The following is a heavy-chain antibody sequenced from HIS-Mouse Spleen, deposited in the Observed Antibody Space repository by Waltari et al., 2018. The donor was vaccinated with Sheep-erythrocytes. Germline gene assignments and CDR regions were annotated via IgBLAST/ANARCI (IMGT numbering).Heavy chain of an antibody. CDR2: ISSSSSYI. CDR3: ARDTGTDAFDI. Sequence: EVQLVESGGGLVKPGWSLRLACAASGFTFSSYSMHWVRQAPGKGLEWVSSISSSSSYIYYADSVKGRFTISRDNAKNSLYLQMNSLRAEDTAVYYCARDTGTDAFDIWGQGTMVTVSS. CDR1: GFTFSSYS. D-gene: IGHD1-1*01. J-gene: IGHJ3*02. V-gene: IGHV3-21*01.